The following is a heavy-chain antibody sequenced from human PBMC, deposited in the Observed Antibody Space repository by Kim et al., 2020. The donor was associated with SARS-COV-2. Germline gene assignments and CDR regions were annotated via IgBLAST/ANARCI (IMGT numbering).Heavy chain of an antibody. CDR1: GGSISSSSYY. CDR2: IYYSGST. J-gene: IGHJ4*02. CDR3: ARHIGGGSSKAFDY. D-gene: IGHD6-6*01. Sequence: SETLSLTCTVSGGSISSSSYYWGWIRQPPGKGLEWIGSIYYSGSTYYNPSLKSRVTISVDTSKNQFSLKLTSVTAADTAVYYCARHIGGGSSKAFDYWGQGTLVTVSS. V-gene: IGHV4-39*01.